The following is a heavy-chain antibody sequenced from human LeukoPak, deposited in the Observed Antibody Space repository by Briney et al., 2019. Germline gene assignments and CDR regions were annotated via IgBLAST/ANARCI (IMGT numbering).Heavy chain of an antibody. Sequence: SVKVSCKASGYTFTSYGISWVRQAPGQGLEWMGVFITIFHTPYYAPKFQGRVTITADKSTSTVYMEVSSLRSEDTAVYYCARVRGVGSDSFDYWGQGTLVTVSS. V-gene: IGHV1-69*06. J-gene: IGHJ4*02. CDR3: ARVRGVGSDSFDY. CDR2: FITIFHTP. D-gene: IGHD3-10*01. CDR1: GYTFTSYG.